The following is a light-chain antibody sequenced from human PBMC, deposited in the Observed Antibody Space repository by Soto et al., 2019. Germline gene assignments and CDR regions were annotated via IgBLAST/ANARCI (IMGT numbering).Light chain of an antibody. CDR1: QSIGKW. Sequence: DIQMTQSPSTLSASVGDRVIITCRASQSIGKWLAWYQQRPGKAPKLLIYDASNLESGVPSRFSGSTSGTEIPFPVHSLQPDGFATYYCQQYNTYPLSFGGGTKVEIK. CDR3: QQYNTYPLS. V-gene: IGKV1-5*01. J-gene: IGKJ4*01. CDR2: DAS.